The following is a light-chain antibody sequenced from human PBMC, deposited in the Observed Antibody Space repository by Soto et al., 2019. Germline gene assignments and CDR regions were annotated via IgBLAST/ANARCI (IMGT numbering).Light chain of an antibody. V-gene: IGLV1-47*01. CDR3: AAWDDTLNVLV. Sequence: QSVLTQPPSASGTPGQRVTISCSGSSSNIGINYVYWYQQVPGTAPRLLMYRASQRPSGVPDRFSGSKSGTSASLAISGLRSEDAADYYCAAWDDTLNVLVFGGGTKLTVL. J-gene: IGLJ2*01. CDR2: RAS. CDR1: SSNIGINY.